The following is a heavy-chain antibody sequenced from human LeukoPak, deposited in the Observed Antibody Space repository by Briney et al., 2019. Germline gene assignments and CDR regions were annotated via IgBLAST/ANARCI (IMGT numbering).Heavy chain of an antibody. J-gene: IGHJ6*02. CDR2: INPNSGGT. CDR1: GYTFTSYD. Sequence: ASVKVSCKASGYTFTSYDINWVRQAPGQGLQWMGWINPNSGGTNYAQKFQGWVTMTRDTSISTAYMKLSRLRSDDTAVYYCARVGVGATISVGMDVWGQGTTVTVSS. CDR3: ARVGVGATISVGMDV. D-gene: IGHD1-26*01. V-gene: IGHV1-2*04.